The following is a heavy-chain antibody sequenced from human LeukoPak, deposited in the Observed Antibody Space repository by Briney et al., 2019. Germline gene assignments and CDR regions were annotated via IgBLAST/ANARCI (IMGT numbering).Heavy chain of an antibody. CDR2: IHYGGSEK. CDR3: AKDLSVSTVFDY. CDR1: GFTFRSHG. J-gene: IGHJ4*02. Sequence: GGSLRLSCAASGFTFRSHGMHWVRQAPGKGLEWVAFIHYGGSEKKYADSVKGRLTISRDNSKNTLYLQMNSQRAEDTAVYNCAKDLSVSTVFDYWGQGTLVTVSS. V-gene: IGHV3-30*02. D-gene: IGHD4-17*01.